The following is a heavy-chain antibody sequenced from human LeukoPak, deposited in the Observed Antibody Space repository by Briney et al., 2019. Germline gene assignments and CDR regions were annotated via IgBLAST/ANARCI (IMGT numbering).Heavy chain of an antibody. Sequence: SETLSLTCTVSGASISSYYWSWIRQPPGKGLEWIGYIYYSGSTNYNPSLKSRVTISVDTSKNQFSLKLSSVTAADTAVYYCARDPRLGVDHYGMDVWGQGTTVTVSS. CDR2: IYYSGST. D-gene: IGHD6-25*01. J-gene: IGHJ6*02. V-gene: IGHV4-59*01. CDR1: GASISSYY. CDR3: ARDPRLGVDHYGMDV.